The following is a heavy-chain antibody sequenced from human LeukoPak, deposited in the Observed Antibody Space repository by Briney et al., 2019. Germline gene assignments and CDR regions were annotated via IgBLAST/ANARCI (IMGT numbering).Heavy chain of an antibody. V-gene: IGHV3-21*01. D-gene: IGHD3-22*01. CDR2: ISSGSGYI. CDR3: ARDLSGGYYSFDY. Sequence: GGSLRLSCAASGFTFSSYGMNWVRQAPGKGLEWVSSISSGSGYIYYADSMKGRFTISGDNAKNSLYLQMNSLRAEDTAVCYCARDLSGGYYSFDYWGQGTLVTVSS. J-gene: IGHJ4*02. CDR1: GFTFSSYG.